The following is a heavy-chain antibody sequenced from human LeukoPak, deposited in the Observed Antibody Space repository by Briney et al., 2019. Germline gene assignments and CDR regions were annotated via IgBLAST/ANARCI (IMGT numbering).Heavy chain of an antibody. CDR2: ITTKRSNYAT. Sequence: PGGSLRLSCAASGFTFSGSAMHWVRQASGKGLEWVGRITTKRSNYATAYTASVKGRFTISRHDSENTAYLQMNSLKTEDTALYYCTTYRSGHYWGQGTLVTVSS. CDR1: GFTFSGSA. V-gene: IGHV3-73*01. D-gene: IGHD6-19*01. CDR3: TTYRSGHY. J-gene: IGHJ4*02.